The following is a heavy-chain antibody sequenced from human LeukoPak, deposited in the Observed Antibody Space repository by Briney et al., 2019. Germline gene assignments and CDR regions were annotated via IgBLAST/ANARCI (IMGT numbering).Heavy chain of an antibody. CDR1: GGSISSYY. J-gene: IGHJ4*02. V-gene: IGHV4-59*01. CDR3: ARVSWIYRGFDY. CDR2: VYYSGST. Sequence: PSETLSLTCTVSGGSISSYYWSWIRQPPGKGLEWIGYVYYSGSTNYNPSLKSRVTISVDTSKNQFSLKLSSVTAADTAVYYCARVSWIYRGFDYWGQGTLVTVSS. D-gene: IGHD5-12*01.